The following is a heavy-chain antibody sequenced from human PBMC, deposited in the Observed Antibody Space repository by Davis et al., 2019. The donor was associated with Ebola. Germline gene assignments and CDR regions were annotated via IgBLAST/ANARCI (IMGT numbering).Heavy chain of an antibody. CDR2: IYYSGST. D-gene: IGHD6-19*01. Sequence: PSETLSLTCTVSGGSISSSSYYWGWIRQPPGKGLEWIGSIYYSGSTYYNPSLKSRVTISVDTSKNQFSLKLSSVTAADTAVYYCARHKGSREDKQWLANWFDPWGQGTLVTVSS. CDR3: ARHKGSREDKQWLANWFDP. CDR1: GGSISSSSYY. V-gene: IGHV4-39*01. J-gene: IGHJ5*02.